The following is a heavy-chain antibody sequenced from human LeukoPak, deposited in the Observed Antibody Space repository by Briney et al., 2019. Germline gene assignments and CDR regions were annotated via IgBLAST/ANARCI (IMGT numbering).Heavy chain of an antibody. Sequence: GGSLRLSCAASGFTFSSYEMNWLRQAPGKGLEWVSYISSSGSTIYHADSVKGRFTIPRDNAKNSLYLQMNSLRAEDTAVYYCATSTSRGPYYYYMDVWGKGTTVTVSS. J-gene: IGHJ6*03. V-gene: IGHV3-48*03. CDR2: ISSSGSTI. CDR3: ATSTSRGPYYYYMDV. CDR1: GFTFSSYE. D-gene: IGHD2-2*01.